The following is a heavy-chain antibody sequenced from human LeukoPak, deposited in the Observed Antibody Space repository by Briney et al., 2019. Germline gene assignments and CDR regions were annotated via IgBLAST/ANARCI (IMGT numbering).Heavy chain of an antibody. Sequence: SETLSLTCAVYGGSFSGYYWNWIRQPPGKGLVWIGEINHSGSTNYNPSLKSRVTISVDTSKNHFSLKLNSVTAADTAVYYCARTRRYYDSSGYYYVPWDYWGQGTLATVSS. V-gene: IGHV4-34*01. CDR3: ARTRRYYDSSGYYYVPWDY. CDR2: INHSGST. CDR1: GGSFSGYY. D-gene: IGHD3-22*01. J-gene: IGHJ4*02.